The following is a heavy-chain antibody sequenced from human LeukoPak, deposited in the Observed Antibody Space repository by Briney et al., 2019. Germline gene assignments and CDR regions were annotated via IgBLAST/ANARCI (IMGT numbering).Heavy chain of an antibody. CDR1: GFTFDDYG. D-gene: IGHD5-24*01. J-gene: IGHJ3*02. Sequence: PGGSLRLSCAASGFTFDDYGMSWVRQAPGKGLEWVSGINWNGGSTGYADSVKGRFTISRDNAKNSLYLQMNSLRAEDTALYHCARDGGDGYNGGDDAFDIWGQGTMVTVSS. V-gene: IGHV3-20*01. CDR2: INWNGGST. CDR3: ARDGGDGYNGGDDAFDI.